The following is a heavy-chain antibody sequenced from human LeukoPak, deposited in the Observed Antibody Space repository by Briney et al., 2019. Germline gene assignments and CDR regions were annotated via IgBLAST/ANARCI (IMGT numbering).Heavy chain of an antibody. V-gene: IGHV3-53*01. Sequence: PGGSLRLSCAASGFTVSTNYMSWVRQAPGKGLEWGSVIYSGGNTYYADSVKGRFTISRDNSKNTLFLQMNSLGAEDTAVYYCARGLAVPDSYYFDYWGQGTLVTVSS. D-gene: IGHD6-19*01. CDR3: ARGLAVPDSYYFDY. J-gene: IGHJ4*02. CDR1: GFTVSTNY. CDR2: IYSGGNT.